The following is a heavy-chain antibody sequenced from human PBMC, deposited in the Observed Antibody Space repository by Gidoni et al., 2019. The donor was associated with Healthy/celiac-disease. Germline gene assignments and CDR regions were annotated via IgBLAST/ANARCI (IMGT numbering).Heavy chain of an antibody. CDR3: ARHYSAAAGPSQNYYYYYGMDV. D-gene: IGHD6-13*01. V-gene: IGHV5-51*01. CDR2: IYPGDSDT. CDR1: GYSFTSYW. Sequence: EVQLVQSGAEVKKPGESLKISCKGSGYSFTSYWIGWVRQMPGKGLEWMGIIYPGDSDTRYSPSFQGQVTISADKSISTAYLQWSSLKASDTAMYYCARHYSAAAGPSQNYYYYYGMDVWGQGTTVTVSS. J-gene: IGHJ6*02.